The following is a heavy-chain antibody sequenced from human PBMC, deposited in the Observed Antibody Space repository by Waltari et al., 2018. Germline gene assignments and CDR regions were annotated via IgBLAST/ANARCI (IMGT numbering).Heavy chain of an antibody. Sequence: EVQLVESGGGMVKPGGSLRLSCEGSGFTFSSYGMNWVRQAPGKGLEWVSPITTSNIVYYAHSVKGRFTISRDNAKSSVSLQIDSLRADDTAVYYCARDPLYFYDSRGYYAEDYWGQGTLVTVSS. V-gene: IGHV3-21*01. J-gene: IGHJ4*02. CDR1: GFTFSSYG. CDR3: ARDPLYFYDSRGYYAEDY. CDR2: ITTSNIV. D-gene: IGHD3-22*01.